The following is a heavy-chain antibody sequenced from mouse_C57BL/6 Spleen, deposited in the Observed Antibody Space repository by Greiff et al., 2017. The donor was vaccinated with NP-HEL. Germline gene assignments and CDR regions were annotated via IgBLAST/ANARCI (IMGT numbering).Heavy chain of an antibody. CDR1: GYTFTSYG. J-gene: IGHJ3*01. CDR3: ARVDFFAY. CDR2: IYPRSGNT. V-gene: IGHV1-81*01. Sequence: VQRVESGAELARPGASVKLSCKASGYTFTSYGISWVKQRTGQGLEWIGEIYPRSGNTYYNEKFKGKATLTADKSSSTAYMELRSLTSEDSAVYFCARVDFFAYWGQGTLVTVSA.